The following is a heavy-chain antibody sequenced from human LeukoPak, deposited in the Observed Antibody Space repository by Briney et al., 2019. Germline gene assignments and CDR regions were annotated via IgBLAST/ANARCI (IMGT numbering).Heavy chain of an antibody. D-gene: IGHD6-19*01. Sequence: SVKVSCKASGGTSSSYAISWVRQAPGQGLEWMGRIIPIFGTANYAQKFQGRVTITTDESTSTAYMELSSLRSEDTAVYYCARGDVAAVSWFDPWGQGTLVTVSS. J-gene: IGHJ5*02. CDR1: GGTSSSYA. CDR3: ARGDVAAVSWFDP. CDR2: IIPIFGTA. V-gene: IGHV1-69*05.